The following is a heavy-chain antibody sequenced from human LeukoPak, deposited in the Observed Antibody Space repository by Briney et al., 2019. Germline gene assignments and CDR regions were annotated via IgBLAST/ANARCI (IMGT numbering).Heavy chain of an antibody. D-gene: IGHD2-15*01. CDR1: GFTFRRYG. V-gene: IGHV3-21*01. Sequence: PGGSLRLSCAASGFTFRRYGMNWVRQAPGKGPEWVASIGSSSNYIYYADSVKGRFTISRDNAKNSLYLQMNSLRAEDTAVFFCARDLGYCSAGTCFEYYFDSWGQGTLVTVSS. CDR3: ARDLGYCSAGTCFEYYFDS. J-gene: IGHJ4*02. CDR2: IGSSSNYI.